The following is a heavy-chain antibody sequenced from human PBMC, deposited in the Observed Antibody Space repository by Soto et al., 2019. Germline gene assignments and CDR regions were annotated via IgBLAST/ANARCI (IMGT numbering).Heavy chain of an antibody. D-gene: IGHD6-13*01. V-gene: IGHV3-23*01. J-gene: IGHJ4*02. CDR2: ISGSGGST. Sequence: EVQLLESGGGLVQPGGSLRLSCAASGFTFSSYAMRWVRQAPGKGVEWVSAISGSGGSTYYADSVKGRFTISRDNPKNPLYLQMNSLRAEDTAVYYCATFLLIAAAVDYWGQGTLVTVSS. CDR3: ATFLLIAAAVDY. CDR1: GFTFSSYA.